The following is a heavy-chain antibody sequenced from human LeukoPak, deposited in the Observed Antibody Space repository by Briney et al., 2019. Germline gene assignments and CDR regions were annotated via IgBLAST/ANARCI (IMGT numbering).Heavy chain of an antibody. Sequence: GGSLRLSCAASGFTFSSYSMNWVRQAPGEGLEWVSSISSSSSYIYYADSVKGRFTISRDNAKNSLYLQMNSLRAEDTAVYYCATNDGYHYYFDYWGQGTLVTVSS. CDR2: ISSSSSYI. J-gene: IGHJ4*02. CDR1: GFTFSSYS. CDR3: ATNDGYHYYFDY. V-gene: IGHV3-21*01. D-gene: IGHD5-24*01.